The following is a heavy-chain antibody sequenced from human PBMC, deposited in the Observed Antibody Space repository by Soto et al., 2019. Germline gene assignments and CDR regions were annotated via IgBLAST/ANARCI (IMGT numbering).Heavy chain of an antibody. CDR2: IYHSGST. Sequence: QVQLQESGPGLVKPSGTLSLTCAVSGGSISSSNWWSWVRQPPGKGLEWIGEIYHSGSTNYNPSLKSRVTITVDKSKNQFSLKLSSVTAADTAVYYCARDKYYDFWSGYYTTFDYWGQGTLVTVSS. J-gene: IGHJ4*02. CDR1: GGSISSSNW. CDR3: ARDKYYDFWSGYYTTFDY. D-gene: IGHD3-3*01. V-gene: IGHV4-4*02.